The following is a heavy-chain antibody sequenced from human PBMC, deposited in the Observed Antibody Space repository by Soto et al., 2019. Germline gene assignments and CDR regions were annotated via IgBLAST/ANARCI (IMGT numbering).Heavy chain of an antibody. CDR2: IIPIFDIT. CDR1: GGTFRSYS. D-gene: IGHD2-21*01. Sequence: QVQLVQSGAEVKKPGSSVKVSCKASGGTFRSYSISWVRQAPGQGLEWMGGIIPIFDITNYAQKFQGRVTITADESTSTAYMELSSLGSDYTAVYYCARPDEAGDSSNHHYYYALDVWGQGTTVTV. CDR3: ARPDEAGDSSNHHYYYALDV. J-gene: IGHJ6*02. V-gene: IGHV1-69*01.